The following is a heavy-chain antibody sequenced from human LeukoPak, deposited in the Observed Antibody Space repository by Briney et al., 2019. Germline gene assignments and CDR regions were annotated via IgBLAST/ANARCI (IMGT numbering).Heavy chain of an antibody. D-gene: IGHD2-2*02. V-gene: IGHV3-21*01. CDR2: ISSSSSYM. CDR1: GFTFSSYS. J-gene: IGHJ4*02. CDR3: ATDIVVVRAAIRGDY. Sequence: GRSLRLSCAASGFTFSSYSMNWVRQAPGKGLEWVSSISSSSSYMYYADSVKGRFTISRDNAKNSLYLQMNSLRAEDTAVYYCATDIVVVRAAIRGDYWGQGTLVTVSS.